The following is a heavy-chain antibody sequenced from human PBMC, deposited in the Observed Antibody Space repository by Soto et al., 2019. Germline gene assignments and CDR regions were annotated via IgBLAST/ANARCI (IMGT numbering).Heavy chain of an antibody. Sequence: QLQLQESGPGLVKPSETLSLTCTVSGGSISSSSYYWGWIRQPPGKGLEWIGSIYYSGSTYYNPCLKSRVTRSVDTSKTQFSLKLRYVTAADTAVYYCARRPGSYYYDSSGYEFDYWGQGTLVTVSS. CDR2: IYYSGST. CDR1: GGSISSSSYY. V-gene: IGHV4-39*01. D-gene: IGHD3-22*01. CDR3: ARRPGSYYYDSSGYEFDY. J-gene: IGHJ4*02.